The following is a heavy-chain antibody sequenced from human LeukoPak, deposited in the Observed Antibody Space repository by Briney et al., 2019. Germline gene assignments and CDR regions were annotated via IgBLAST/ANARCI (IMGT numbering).Heavy chain of an antibody. D-gene: IGHD6-19*01. CDR1: VYTFTSYG. CDR2: ISAYNGNT. Sequence: GASVKVSCKASVYTFTSYGISWVRQAPGQGLEWMGWISAYNGNTNYAQKLQGRATMTTDTSTSTAYMELRSLRSDDTAVYYCARAETGWDQWLVSASFDYWGQGTLVTVSS. J-gene: IGHJ4*02. V-gene: IGHV1-18*01. CDR3: ARAETGWDQWLVSASFDY.